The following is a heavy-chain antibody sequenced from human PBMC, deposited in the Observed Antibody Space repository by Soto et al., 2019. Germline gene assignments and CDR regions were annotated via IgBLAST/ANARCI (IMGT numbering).Heavy chain of an antibody. CDR2: IYYSGST. J-gene: IGHJ5*02. V-gene: IGHV4-31*03. Sequence: TLSLTCTVSGGSISSGGYYWSWIRQHPGKGLEWIGYIYYSGSTYYNPSLKSRVTISVDTSKNQFSLKLSSVTAADTAVYYCARDRRITIFGVVIPRGWFDPWGQGTLVTVSS. CDR3: ARDRRITIFGVVIPRGWFDP. CDR1: GGSISSGGYY. D-gene: IGHD3-3*01.